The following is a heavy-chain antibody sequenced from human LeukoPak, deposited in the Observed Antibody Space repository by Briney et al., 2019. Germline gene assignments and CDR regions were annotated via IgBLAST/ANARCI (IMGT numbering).Heavy chain of an antibody. CDR3: ARDLFDDYSLDY. V-gene: IGHV3-21*01. J-gene: IGHJ4*02. CDR2: ISSSSSII. Sequence: PGGSLRLSCAASGFTFSSYSMNWVRQAPGKGLEWVSSISSSSSIIYYADSVKGRFTISRDNAKNSLYLQVNSLRAEDTAVYYCARDLFDDYSLDYWGQGTLSPSPQ. D-gene: IGHD3-16*01. CDR1: GFTFSSYS.